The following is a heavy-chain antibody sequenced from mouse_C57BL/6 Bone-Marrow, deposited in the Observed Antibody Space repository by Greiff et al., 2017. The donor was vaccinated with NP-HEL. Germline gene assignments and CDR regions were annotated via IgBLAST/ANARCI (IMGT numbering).Heavy chain of an antibody. CDR1: GYTFTSYW. CDR3: TRTITTVERWYFDV. J-gene: IGHJ1*03. D-gene: IGHD1-1*01. V-gene: IGHV1-5*01. CDR2: IYPGNSDT. Sequence: VQLQQSGPVLARPGASVKMSCKTSGYTFTSYWMHWVKQRPGQGLEWIGAIYPGNSDTSYNQKFKGKAKLTAVTSASTAYMELSSLTNEDSAVYYCTRTITTVERWYFDVWGTGTTVTVSS.